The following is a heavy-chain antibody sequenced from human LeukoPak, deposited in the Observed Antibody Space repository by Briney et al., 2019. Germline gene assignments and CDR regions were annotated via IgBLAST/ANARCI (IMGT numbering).Heavy chain of an antibody. V-gene: IGHV4-39*01. CDR2: IYYSGTT. CDR1: GGSIGSHY. CDR3: ARTSVPAEIFRFFDY. J-gene: IGHJ4*02. D-gene: IGHD2-2*01. Sequence: SETLSLTCTVSGGSIGSHYWAWTRQSPGTGLEWIGSIYYSGTTYYNPSLKSRVTISVDTSKNQFSLKLNSVTAADTAVYFCARTSVPAEIFRFFDYWGPGT.